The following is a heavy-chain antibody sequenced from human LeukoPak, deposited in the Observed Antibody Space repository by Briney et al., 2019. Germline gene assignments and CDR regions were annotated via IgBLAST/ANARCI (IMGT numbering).Heavy chain of an antibody. CDR2: IRYDGRNK. Sequence: GGSLRLSCAASGFIFSSYGMHWVRQAPGKGLEWVAFIRYDGRNKYYADSVKGRFTISRDNSKNTLYLQMNSLRVDDAAVYYCARDGNYYYYMDVWGKGTTVTIS. V-gene: IGHV3-30*02. J-gene: IGHJ6*03. CDR3: ARDGNYYYYMDV. D-gene: IGHD1-26*01. CDR1: GFIFSSYG.